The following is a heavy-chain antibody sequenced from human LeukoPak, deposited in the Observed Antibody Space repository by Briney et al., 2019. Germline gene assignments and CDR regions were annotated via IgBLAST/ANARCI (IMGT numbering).Heavy chain of an antibody. CDR3: VRVGGILELYYFDY. V-gene: IGHV3-30*04. CDR1: GFTFSSYA. D-gene: IGHD1-7*01. CDR2: ISYDGSNK. J-gene: IGHJ4*02. Sequence: GGSLRLSCAASGFTFSSYAMHWVRQAPGKGLEWVAVISYDGSNKYYADSVKGRFTIPRDNSKNTLYLQMNSLRAEDTAVYYCVRVGGILELYYFDYWGQGTLVTVSS.